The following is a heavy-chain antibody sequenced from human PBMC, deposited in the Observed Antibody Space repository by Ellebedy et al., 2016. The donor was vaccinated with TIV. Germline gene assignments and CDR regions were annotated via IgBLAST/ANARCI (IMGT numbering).Heavy chain of an antibody. V-gene: IGHV4-59*01. J-gene: IGHJ3*01. Sequence: MPSETLSLTCTVSGCSISIYYWSWILQPPGKGLEWIGYISYSGSTSYNHSLKSRVTLSVDTARNQFSLKLSSVTAADTVVYYCARGGGAKSWGQGTMVTVSS. CDR1: GCSISIYY. CDR2: ISYSGST. D-gene: IGHD3-16*01. CDR3: ARGGGAKS.